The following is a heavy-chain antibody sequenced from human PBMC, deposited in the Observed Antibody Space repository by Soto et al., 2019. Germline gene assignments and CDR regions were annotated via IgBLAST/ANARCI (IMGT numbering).Heavy chain of an antibody. V-gene: IGHV1-69*13. CDR3: ARESHGSGNYAFDI. J-gene: IGHJ3*02. D-gene: IGHD3-10*01. CDR1: GGTFSSYA. Sequence: ASVKVSCKASGGTFSSYAISWVRQAPGQGLEWMGGIIPIFGTAHDAQKFQGRVTITADESTSTAYMELSSLRSEDTAVYYCARESHGSGNYAFDIWGQGTMVTVSS. CDR2: IIPIFGTA.